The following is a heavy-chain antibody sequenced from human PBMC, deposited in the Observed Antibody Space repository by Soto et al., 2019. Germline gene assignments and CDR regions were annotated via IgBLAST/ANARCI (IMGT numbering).Heavy chain of an antibody. Sequence: QVQLLESGGDVVQPGRSLRLSCAASGFTFSFYAMHWVRQAPGKGLEWVAVISYNGRNKHYVDSVKGRFTISRDNSQNTLYLQMDSMRPDDTAVYDFESQAKLAGRTQFCYDYWGQGTLVTVSS. CDR1: GFTFSFYA. J-gene: IGHJ4*02. CDR2: ISYNGRNK. V-gene: IGHV3-30*04. D-gene: IGHD2-15*01. CDR3: ESQAKLAGRTQFCYDY.